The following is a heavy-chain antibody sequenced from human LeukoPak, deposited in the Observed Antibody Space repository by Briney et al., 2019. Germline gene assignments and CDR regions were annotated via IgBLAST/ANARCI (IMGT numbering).Heavy chain of an antibody. Sequence: SETLSLTCAVYGGSFSGYYWSWLPQPPGKGLEWIGEINHSGSTNYHPSLKSRVTISVDTSKNQFSQKLSSVTAADTAVYYCARGLRVYSNYVFDYWGQGTLVTVSS. J-gene: IGHJ4*02. CDR3: ARGLRVYSNYVFDY. V-gene: IGHV4-34*01. CDR2: INHSGST. CDR1: GGSFSGYY. D-gene: IGHD4-4*01.